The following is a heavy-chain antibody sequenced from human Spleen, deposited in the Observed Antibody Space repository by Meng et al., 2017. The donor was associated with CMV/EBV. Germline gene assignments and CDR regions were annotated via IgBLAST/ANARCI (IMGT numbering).Heavy chain of an antibody. V-gene: IGHV3-21*01. D-gene: IGHD6-13*01. CDR3: ATELAAGY. CDR2: ISSSSSYI. Sequence: GESLKISCAASGFTFSSYSMNWVRQAPGKGLEWVSSISSSSSYIYYADSVKGRFTISRDNAKNSLYLQMNSLRAEDTAVYYCATELAAGYWGQGALVTSPQ. CDR1: GFTFSSYS. J-gene: IGHJ4*02.